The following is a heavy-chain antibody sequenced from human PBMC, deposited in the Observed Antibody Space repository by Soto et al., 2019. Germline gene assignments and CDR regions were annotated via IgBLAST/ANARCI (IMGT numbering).Heavy chain of an antibody. Sequence: SETLSLTCTVSGGSISSSSYYWGWIRQPPGKGLEWIGSIYYSGSTYYNPSLKSRVTISVDTSKNQFSLKLSSVTAADTAVYYCARPLSSSYDILTGLSWFDPWGQGTLVTVSS. D-gene: IGHD3-9*01. CDR1: GGSISSSSYY. V-gene: IGHV4-39*01. J-gene: IGHJ5*02. CDR2: IYYSGST. CDR3: ARPLSSSYDILTGLSWFDP.